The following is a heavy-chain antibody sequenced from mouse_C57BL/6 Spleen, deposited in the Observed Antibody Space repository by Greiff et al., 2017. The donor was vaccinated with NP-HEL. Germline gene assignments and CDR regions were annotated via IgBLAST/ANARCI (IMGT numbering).Heavy chain of an antibody. CDR2: ISYDGSN. Sequence: EVQRVESGPGLVKPSQSLSLTCSVTGYSITSGYYWNWIRQFPGNKLEWMGYISYDGSNNYNPSLKNRISITRDTSKNQFFLKLNSVTTEDTATYYCASEGDYSWFAYWGQGTLVTVSA. V-gene: IGHV3-6*01. J-gene: IGHJ3*01. D-gene: IGHD2-4*01. CDR1: GYSITSGYY. CDR3: ASEGDYSWFAY.